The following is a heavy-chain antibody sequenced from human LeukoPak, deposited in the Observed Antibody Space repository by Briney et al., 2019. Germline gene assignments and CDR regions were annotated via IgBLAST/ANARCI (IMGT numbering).Heavy chain of an antibody. CDR2: IRSKAYGGTT. Sequence: GGSLRLSCAASGFTFSSYAMSWFRQAPGKGLEWVGFIRSKAYGGTTEYAASVKGRFTISRDDSKSIAYLQMNSLKTEDTAVYYCTSFLEWFIYGMDVWGQGTTVTVSS. CDR1: GFTFSSYA. V-gene: IGHV3-49*03. J-gene: IGHJ6*02. CDR3: TSFLEWFIYGMDV. D-gene: IGHD3-3*01.